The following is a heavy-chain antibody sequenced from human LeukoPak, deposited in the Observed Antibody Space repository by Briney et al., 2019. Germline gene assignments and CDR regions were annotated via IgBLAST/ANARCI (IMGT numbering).Heavy chain of an antibody. CDR2: INHSGST. CDR3: ASQVRLERCYYYYYMDV. CDR1: GGSLSDYY. J-gene: IGHJ6*03. Sequence: SETLSLTCAVYGGSLSDYYWSWIRQPPGKGLEWIGEINHSGSTNYNPSLKSRVTISLDTSKNQFSLKLSSVTAADTAVYYCASQVRLERCYYYYYMDVWDKGTTVTVSS. V-gene: IGHV4-34*01. D-gene: IGHD1-1*01.